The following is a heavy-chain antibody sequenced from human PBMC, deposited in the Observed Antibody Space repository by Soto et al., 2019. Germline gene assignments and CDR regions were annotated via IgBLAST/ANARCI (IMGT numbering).Heavy chain of an antibody. J-gene: IGHJ5*01. Sequence: SETLSLTCSVSGGSISSSSYFWGWIRQPPGKGLEWIGSIYYSGSTYYNPSLKSRVTVSVDTSKTLFSLKLSSVTAADTAVYYCARHPSDFWFDSWGQGTLVTVSS. V-gene: IGHV4-39*01. CDR1: GGSISSSSYF. D-gene: IGHD2-21*02. CDR3: ARHPSDFWFDS. CDR2: IYYSGST.